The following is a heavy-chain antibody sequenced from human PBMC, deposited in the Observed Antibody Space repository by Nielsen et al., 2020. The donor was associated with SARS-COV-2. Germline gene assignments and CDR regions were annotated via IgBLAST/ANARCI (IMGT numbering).Heavy chain of an antibody. CDR1: GYTFTTYA. J-gene: IGHJ1*01. CDR2: INVGNTNR. CDR3: ARDQTTVTGAEYYPH. D-gene: IGHD4-17*01. Sequence: ASVKVSCKTSGYTFTTYAIHWVRQAPGQRLEWMEWINVGNTNRKYSEKFQGRATITTDISASTAYMELSGLRSEDTAIYYCARDQTTVTGAEYYPHWGQGTFVSVSS. V-gene: IGHV1-3*01.